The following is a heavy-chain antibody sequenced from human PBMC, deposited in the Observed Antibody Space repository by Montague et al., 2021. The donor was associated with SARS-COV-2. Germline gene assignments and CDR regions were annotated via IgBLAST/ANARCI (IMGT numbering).Heavy chain of an antibody. V-gene: IGHV4-59*08. Sequence: SETLSLTCAVAGGSIRNYNWGWIRQPPGKGLEWIGYVFYTGSTXXXPSXKGRVTISIDTSKNQISLRVTSVTAADTAKYYCASHNADDFGLLDYWGQGTLVTVSS. CDR1: GGSIRNYN. J-gene: IGHJ4*02. CDR2: VFYTGST. D-gene: IGHD3/OR15-3a*01. CDR3: ASHNADDFGLLDY.